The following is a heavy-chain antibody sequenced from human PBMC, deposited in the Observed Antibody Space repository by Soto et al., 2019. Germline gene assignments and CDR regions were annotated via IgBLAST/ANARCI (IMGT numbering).Heavy chain of an antibody. CDR3: AKDQWENYDFWSGYYTRFGWFDP. V-gene: IGHV3-23*01. D-gene: IGHD3-3*01. J-gene: IGHJ5*02. CDR1: GFTFSSYA. Sequence: PGGSLRLSCAASGFTFSSYAMSWVRQAPGKGLEWVSAISGSGGSTYYADSVKGRFTISRDNSKNTLYLQMNSLRAEDTAVYYCAKDQWENYDFWSGYYTRFGWFDPWGQGTLVTVSS. CDR2: ISGSGGST.